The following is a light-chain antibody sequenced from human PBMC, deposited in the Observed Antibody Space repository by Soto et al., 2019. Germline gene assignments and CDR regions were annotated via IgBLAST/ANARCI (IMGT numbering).Light chain of an antibody. CDR3: AAWDDSLNVR. CDR2: SNN. CDR1: SSNIGSNT. V-gene: IGLV1-44*01. Sequence: QSVLTQPPSASGTPGQRVTISCSGSSSNIGSNTVNWYQQLPGTAPKLLIYSNNQRPSGVPDRFSGSKSGTSASLAISGLQSEDEADYYCAAWDDSLNVRFGGGTTVTVL. J-gene: IGLJ2*01.